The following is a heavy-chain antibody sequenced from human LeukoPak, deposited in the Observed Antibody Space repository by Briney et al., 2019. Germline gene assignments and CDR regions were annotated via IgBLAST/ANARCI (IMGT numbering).Heavy chain of an antibody. J-gene: IGHJ4*02. CDR1: GGSISSSSYY. V-gene: IGHV4-39*01. CDR2: IYYSGST. Sequence: SETLSLTCTVSGGSISSSSYYWDWIRQPPGKGLEWIGSIYYSGSTNYNPSLQSRVTISVDTSNNQFSLKLSSVTAADTAVYYCARRGAGLVRGVIITFFNYWGQANPATVSS. CDR3: ARRGAGLVRGVIITFFNY. D-gene: IGHD3-10*01.